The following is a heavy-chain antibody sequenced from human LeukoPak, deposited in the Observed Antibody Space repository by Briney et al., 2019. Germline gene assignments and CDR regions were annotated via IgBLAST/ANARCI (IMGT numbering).Heavy chain of an antibody. CDR1: GGSISSYY. V-gene: IGHV4-59*01. Sequence: PSETLSLTCTVSGGSISSYYWSWLRQPPGKGLEWIGYIYYSGSTNYNPSLKSRVTISVDTSKNQFSLKLSSVTAADTAVYYCARDGVAYCGGDCYLFYWGQGTLVTVSS. CDR2: IYYSGST. CDR3: ARDGVAYCGGDCYLFY. D-gene: IGHD2-21*01. J-gene: IGHJ4*02.